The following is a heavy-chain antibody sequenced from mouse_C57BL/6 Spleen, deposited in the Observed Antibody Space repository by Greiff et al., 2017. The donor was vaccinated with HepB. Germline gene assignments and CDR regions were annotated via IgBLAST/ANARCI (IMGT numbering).Heavy chain of an antibody. V-gene: IGHV1-69*01. CDR2: IDPSDSYT. CDR3: ARADRSWFAD. CDR1: GYTFTSYW. Sequence: VQLQQPGAELVMPGASVKLSCKASGYTFTSYWMHWVKQRPGQGLEWIGEIDPSDSYTNYNQKFKGKSTLTVDKSSSTAYMQLSSLTSVDSAVYYCARADRSWFADWGKGTLVTVAA. J-gene: IGHJ3*01.